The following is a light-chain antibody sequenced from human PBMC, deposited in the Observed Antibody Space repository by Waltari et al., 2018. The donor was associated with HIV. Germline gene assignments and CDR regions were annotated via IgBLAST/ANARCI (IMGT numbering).Light chain of an antibody. CDR2: WAS. CDR3: QQYYSTPRT. J-gene: IGKJ1*01. Sequence: DIVLTQSTESMSVYLGSRDTMNCTSCQKILFSSTNKNYLSWYQQRPGQPPRLLIYWASSRESGVPERFTGSGSGTNFTLTISRLQADDVAVYFCQQYYSTPRTFGQGTKV. CDR1: QKILFSSTNKNY. V-gene: IGKV4-1*01.